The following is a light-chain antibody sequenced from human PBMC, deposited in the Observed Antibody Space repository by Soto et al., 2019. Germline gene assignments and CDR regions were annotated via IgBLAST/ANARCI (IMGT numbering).Light chain of an antibody. CDR2: GSI. V-gene: IGKV3-20*01. CDR3: QQYGSSPLT. J-gene: IGKJ4*01. Sequence: IVLTQSPGTLSLSPGERATLSCWSSHSVSINYLAWDQQKPGRAPKLXYQGSINKATCIPDRFSGSGSGTDFSLTISRLEPEDFAVYYCQQYGSSPLTFGGGTKVDIK. CDR1: HSVSINY.